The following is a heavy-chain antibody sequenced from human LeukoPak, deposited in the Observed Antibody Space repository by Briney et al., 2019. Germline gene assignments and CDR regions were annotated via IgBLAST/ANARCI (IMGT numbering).Heavy chain of an antibody. J-gene: IGHJ4*02. CDR3: ARDLAWGAFDY. D-gene: IGHD7-27*01. CDR2: VSPPGGGT. Sequence: PGGSLRLSCAASGFTFSSYWMHWVRQAPGKGLEWVSGVSPPGGGTYYADSVKGRFTIPRDDSRNTLSLQMNSLRAEDTAVYYCARDLAWGAFDYWGQGILVAVSS. CDR1: GFTFSSYW. V-gene: IGHV3-23*01.